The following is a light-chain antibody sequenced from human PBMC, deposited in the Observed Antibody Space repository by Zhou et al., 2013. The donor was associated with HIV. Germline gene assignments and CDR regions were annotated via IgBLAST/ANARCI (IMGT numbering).Light chain of an antibody. CDR3: QQYNSYVT. Sequence: DIQMTQSPSSLSASIGDRVTITCRASQGISKWLAWYQQKPGKAPKLLIYGASSLQSGVPSRFSGSGSGTEFTLTISSLQPDDFATYYCQQYNSYVTFGPGTKVDIK. CDR1: QGISKW. CDR2: GAS. J-gene: IGKJ3*01. V-gene: IGKV1D-16*01.